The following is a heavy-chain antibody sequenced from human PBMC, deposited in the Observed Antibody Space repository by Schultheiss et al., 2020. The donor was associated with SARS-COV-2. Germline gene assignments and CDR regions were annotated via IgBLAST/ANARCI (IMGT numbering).Heavy chain of an antibody. Sequence: SETLSLTCTVSGGSISSYYWSWIRQPPGKGLEWIGEINHSGSTNYNPSLKSRVTISVDTSKNQFSLKLSSVTAADTAVYYCARATVTLAFDYWGQGTLVTVSS. CDR3: ARATVTLAFDY. CDR2: INHSGST. J-gene: IGHJ4*02. V-gene: IGHV4-59*01. CDR1: GGSISSYY. D-gene: IGHD4-17*01.